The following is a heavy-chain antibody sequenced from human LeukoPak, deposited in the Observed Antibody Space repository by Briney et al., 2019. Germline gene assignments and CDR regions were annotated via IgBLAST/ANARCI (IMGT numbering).Heavy chain of an antibody. V-gene: IGHV3-21*01. Sequence: GGSLRLSCAASGFTFSSYIMNWVRQAPGKGLEWVSSITSSSSYIYYADSVKGRFTISRDNAKNSLYLQMNSLRAEDTAVYYCARDLDDSSLDYWGQGTLVTVSS. D-gene: IGHD3/OR15-3a*01. CDR2: ITSSSSYI. J-gene: IGHJ4*02. CDR3: ARDLDDSSLDY. CDR1: GFTFSSYI.